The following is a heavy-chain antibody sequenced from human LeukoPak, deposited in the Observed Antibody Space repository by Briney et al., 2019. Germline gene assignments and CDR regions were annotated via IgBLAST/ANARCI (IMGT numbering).Heavy chain of an antibody. J-gene: IGHJ4*02. CDR3: ARHSRTKPRFFDY. D-gene: IGHD1-14*01. V-gene: IGHV4-39*01. CDR1: GGSISSSSYY. CDR2: IYYSRST. Sequence: PSETLSLTCTVSGGSISSSSYYWGWIRQPPGKGLEWIGNIYYSRSTYYNPSLKSRVTISVDTSKDQFSLKLSSVTAADTAVYYCARHSRTKPRFFDYWGQGTLVTVSS.